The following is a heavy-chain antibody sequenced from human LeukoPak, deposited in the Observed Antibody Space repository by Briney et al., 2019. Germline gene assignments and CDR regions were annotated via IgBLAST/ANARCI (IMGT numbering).Heavy chain of an antibody. J-gene: IGHJ4*02. CDR1: GFTFSNSY. CDR2: ISRSGSTI. CDR3: ARGGIEVAGPGFFDY. Sequence: GGSLRLSXAASGFTFSNSYMTWIRQTPGKGLEWVSHISRSGSTIYYADSVKGRFTISRDNAKNSLYLEMNSLRAEDTAVYYCARGGIEVAGPGFFDYWGQGTLVTVSS. V-gene: IGHV3-11*04. D-gene: IGHD6-19*01.